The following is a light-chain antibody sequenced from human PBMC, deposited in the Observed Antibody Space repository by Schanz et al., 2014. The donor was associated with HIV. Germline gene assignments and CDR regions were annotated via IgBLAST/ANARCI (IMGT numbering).Light chain of an antibody. CDR1: GSDVGGYNY. V-gene: IGLV2-14*01. J-gene: IGLJ2*01. Sequence: SALTQPASVSGSPGQSITISCTGTGSDVGGYNYLSWYQQHPGKVPKVIIFGVSNRPSGVSTRFSGSKSGNTASLTISGLQAEDEADYYCSSYTTSSTLVFGGGTKLTVL. CDR2: GVS. CDR3: SSYTTSSTLV.